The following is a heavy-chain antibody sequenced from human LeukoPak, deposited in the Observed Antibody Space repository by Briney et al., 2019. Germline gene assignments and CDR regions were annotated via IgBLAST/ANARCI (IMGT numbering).Heavy chain of an antibody. D-gene: IGHD3-10*01. J-gene: IGHJ3*02. CDR1: GFTFDDYA. CDR2: IKEDGSEK. V-gene: IGHV3-7*03. CDR3: ARLHSAVYYGDAFDI. Sequence: GGSLRLSCAASGFTFDDYAMHWVRQVPGKGLEWVAKIKEDGSEKYYVDSVKGRFTVSRDNVKNSLFLQMNSLRVEDTAAYYCARLHSAVYYGDAFDIWGQGTMVTVSS.